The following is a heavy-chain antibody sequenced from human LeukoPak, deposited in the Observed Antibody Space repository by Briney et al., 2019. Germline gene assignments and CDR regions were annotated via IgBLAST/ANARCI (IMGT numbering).Heavy chain of an antibody. CDR3: ARDLTGDLQTF. V-gene: IGHV3-66*01. CDR1: GFTVSSNY. J-gene: IGHJ4*02. Sequence: GGSLRLSCAASGFTVSSNYMSWVRQAPGKGLEWVSVIYSGGSTYYADSVKGRFTISRDNSKNTLYLQMNSLRAEDTAVYYCARDLTGDLQTFWGQGTLVTVSS. D-gene: IGHD2-21*02. CDR2: IYSGGST.